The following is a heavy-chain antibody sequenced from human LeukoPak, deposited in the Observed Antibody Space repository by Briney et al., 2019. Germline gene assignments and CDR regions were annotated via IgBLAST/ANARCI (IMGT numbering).Heavy chain of an antibody. CDR2: ISSSSSYI. Sequence: PGGSLRLSRTASGFTFGDYAMSWVRQAPGKGLEWVSSISSSSSYIYYVETVKGRFTISRDNARNSLYLQMNSLRAEDTAVYYCAREGYDLDAFDIWGQGTMVTVSS. V-gene: IGHV3-21*01. CDR3: AREGYDLDAFDI. J-gene: IGHJ3*02. D-gene: IGHD3-22*01. CDR1: GFTFGDYA.